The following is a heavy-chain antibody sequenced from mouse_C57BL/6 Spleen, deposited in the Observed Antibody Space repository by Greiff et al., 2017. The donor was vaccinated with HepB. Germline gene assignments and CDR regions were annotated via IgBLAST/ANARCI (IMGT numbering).Heavy chain of an antibody. CDR1: GFSLTSYG. J-gene: IGHJ1*03. CDR3: ARSLITTVYFDV. V-gene: IGHV2-2*01. CDR2: IWSGGST. Sequence: VKLMESGPGLVQPSQSLSITCTVSGFSLTSYGVHWVRQSPGKGLEWLGVIWSGGSTDYNAAFISRLSISKDNSKSQVFFKMNSLQADDTAIYYCARSLITTVYFDVWGTGTTVTVSS. D-gene: IGHD1-1*01.